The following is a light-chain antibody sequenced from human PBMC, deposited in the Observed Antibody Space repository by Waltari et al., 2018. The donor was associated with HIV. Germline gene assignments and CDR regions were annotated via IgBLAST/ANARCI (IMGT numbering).Light chain of an antibody. Sequence: QSVLTQPPSVSAAPAQKVPISCSGSSSNIGNNYLSCYQQLPGTAPKLLIYDNNKRPSGIPDRFSGSKSGTSATLGITGLQTGDETDYYCGTWDSSLSAVVFGGGTKLTVL. CDR3: GTWDSSLSAVV. CDR2: DNN. CDR1: SSNIGNNY. J-gene: IGLJ2*01. V-gene: IGLV1-51*01.